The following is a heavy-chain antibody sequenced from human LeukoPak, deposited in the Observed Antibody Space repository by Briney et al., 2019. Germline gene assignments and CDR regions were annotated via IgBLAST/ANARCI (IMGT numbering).Heavy chain of an antibody. J-gene: IGHJ6*02. Sequence: ASVKVSCKASGYTFTGYYMHWVRQAPGQGLEWMGWINPNSGGTNYAQKFQGRVTMTRDTSISTAYMELSRLRSDDTAVYYCARAFGDAAAGTFSYGMDVWGQGTTVTVSS. V-gene: IGHV1-2*02. CDR1: GYTFTGYY. D-gene: IGHD6-13*01. CDR2: INPNSGGT. CDR3: ARAFGDAAAGTFSYGMDV.